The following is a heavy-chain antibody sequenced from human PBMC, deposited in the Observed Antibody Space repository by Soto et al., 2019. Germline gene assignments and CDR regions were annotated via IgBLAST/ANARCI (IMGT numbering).Heavy chain of an antibody. CDR1: GFTFRSFT. J-gene: IGHJ5*02. D-gene: IGHD6-13*01. CDR2: ISSNSAYI. Sequence: GGSLRLSCAASGFTFRSFTMNWVRQAPGKGLEWVSTISSNSAYIYYTDALRGRFTISRDNAKNSLHLQMNSLRAEDTAVYYCTRDASRDSSARGWFDPWGPGALVTVS. V-gene: IGHV3-21*01. CDR3: TRDASRDSSARGWFDP.